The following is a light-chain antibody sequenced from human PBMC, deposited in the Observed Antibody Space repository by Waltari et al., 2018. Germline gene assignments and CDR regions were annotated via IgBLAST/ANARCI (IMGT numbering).Light chain of an antibody. CDR1: QSPLDSDGKTW. J-gene: IGKJ1*01. V-gene: IGKV2D-29*01. CDR2: EVS. CDR3: MQSLQLRT. Sequence: VLTQTPLSLSVTPGQPASISCKSRQSPLDSDGKTWLYWYLQKAGQPPQLLMYEVSNRFSGVPDRFSGSGSGTDFTLTISRVEAEDVGVYYCMQSLQLRTFGQGTKVDIK.